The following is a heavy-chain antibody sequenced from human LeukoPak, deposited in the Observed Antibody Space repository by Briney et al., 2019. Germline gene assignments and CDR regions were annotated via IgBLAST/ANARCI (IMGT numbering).Heavy chain of an antibody. CDR1: GFTVSSNY. J-gene: IGHJ4*02. CDR3: ARAPHGYGSY. V-gene: IGHV3-53*01. D-gene: IGHD3-10*01. Sequence: GGSLRLSCAAFGFTVSSNYMGWVRQAPGKGLEWVSVIYSGGSTYYADSVKGRFTISRDNSKNTLYLQMNSLRAEDTAVYYCARAPHGYGSYWGQGTLVTVSS. CDR2: IYSGGST.